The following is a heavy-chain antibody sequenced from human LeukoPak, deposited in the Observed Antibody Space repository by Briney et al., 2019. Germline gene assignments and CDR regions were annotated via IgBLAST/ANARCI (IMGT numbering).Heavy chain of an antibody. Sequence: KSSETLSLTCTVSGYSISSGYYWGWIRQPPGKGLEWIGSIYHSGSTNYNPSLKSRVTISVDTSKNQFSLKLSSVTAADTAVYYCARKRIIIAAAGTSWFDPWGQGTLVTVSS. CDR3: ARKRIIIAAAGTSWFDP. CDR2: IYHSGST. J-gene: IGHJ5*02. D-gene: IGHD6-13*01. CDR1: GYSISSGYY. V-gene: IGHV4-38-2*02.